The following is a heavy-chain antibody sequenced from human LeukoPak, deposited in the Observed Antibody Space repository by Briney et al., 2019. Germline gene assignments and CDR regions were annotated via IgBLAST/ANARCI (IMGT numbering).Heavy chain of an antibody. Sequence: QPGGSLRLSCAASGFTFSSYSMNWVRQAPGKGLEWVSYISSSSSTIYYADSVKGRFTISRDNAKNSLYLQMNSLRAEDTAVYYCAREEYYYDSSGYYLPYYFDYWGQGTLVTVSS. V-gene: IGHV3-48*01. D-gene: IGHD3-22*01. CDR3: AREEYYYDSSGYYLPYYFDY. CDR1: GFTFSSYS. CDR2: ISSSSSTI. J-gene: IGHJ4*02.